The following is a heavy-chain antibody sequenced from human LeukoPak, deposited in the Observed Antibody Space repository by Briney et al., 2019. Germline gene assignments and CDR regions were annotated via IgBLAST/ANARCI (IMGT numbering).Heavy chain of an antibody. CDR2: IYYSGST. J-gene: IGHJ4*02. D-gene: IGHD6-19*01. CDR3: AKAGLYSSGWYGMREYYFDY. CDR1: GGSISSSSYY. Sequence: SETLSLTCTVSGGSISSSSYYWGWIRQPPGKGLEWIGSIYYSGSTYYNPSLKSRVTISVDTSKNQFSLKLSSVTAADTAVYYCAKAGLYSSGWYGMREYYFDYWGQGTLVTVSS. V-gene: IGHV4-39*07.